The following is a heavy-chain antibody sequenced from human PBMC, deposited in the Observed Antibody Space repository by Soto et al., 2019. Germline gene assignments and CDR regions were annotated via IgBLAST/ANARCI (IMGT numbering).Heavy chain of an antibody. V-gene: IGHV3-11*05. CDR3: VRKYYYGFGDSNWFDP. D-gene: IGHD3-10*01. Sequence: QVQLVESGGGLVKPGGSLRLSCAASGFTFSDYYMSWIRQAPGRGLEWISYISTSSIYTIYADSVKGRFTISRNNAKNSQNLQLYRLRAEYTTVYSCVRKYYYGFGDSNWFDPWGQGTLVTVSS. CDR1: GFTFSDYY. CDR2: ISTSSIYT. J-gene: IGHJ5*02.